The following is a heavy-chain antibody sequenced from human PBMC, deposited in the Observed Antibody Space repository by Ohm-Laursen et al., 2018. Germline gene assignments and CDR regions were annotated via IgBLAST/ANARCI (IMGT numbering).Heavy chain of an antibody. CDR3: ASAYSYSTPHYLDY. Sequence: SLRLSFAASGFTFSSYWMSWVRQAPGKALEWVANIKQDGGQQYYVNSVKGRFTISRDNAKNSLYLQMNSLRAEDTAVYYCASAYSYSTPHYLDYWGQGTLVTVSS. CDR2: IKQDGGQQ. J-gene: IGHJ4*02. CDR1: GFTFSSYW. D-gene: IGHD5-18*01. V-gene: IGHV3-7*01.